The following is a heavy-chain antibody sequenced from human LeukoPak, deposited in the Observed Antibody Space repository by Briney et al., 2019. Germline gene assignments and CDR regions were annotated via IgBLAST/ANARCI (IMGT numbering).Heavy chain of an antibody. CDR3: ARDRGDQGYMDV. Sequence: GASVKVSCKASGGTFSSYVISWVRQAPGQGLEWMGGIIPMFGTAKYAQKFQGRVAITADKSTSTAYMELSSLRSEDTAVYYCARDRGDQGYMDVWGKGTTVTVSS. CDR2: IIPMFGTA. D-gene: IGHD2-2*01. V-gene: IGHV1-69*06. CDR1: GGTFSSYV. J-gene: IGHJ6*03.